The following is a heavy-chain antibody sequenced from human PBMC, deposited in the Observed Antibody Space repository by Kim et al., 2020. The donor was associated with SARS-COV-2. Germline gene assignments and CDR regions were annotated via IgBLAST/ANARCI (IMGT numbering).Heavy chain of an antibody. D-gene: IGHD3-22*01. Sequence: GGSLRLSCAASGFIFSSHDMNWIRQAPGKGLEWVSYISSSINTIYYADSVKGRFTISRDNAKNSLYLQMNSLRAEDTAVYYCARGSSGYQRPDYWGQGTLVTVSS. J-gene: IGHJ4*02. V-gene: IGHV3-48*01. CDR1: GFIFSSHD. CDR2: ISSSINTI. CDR3: ARGSSGYQRPDY.